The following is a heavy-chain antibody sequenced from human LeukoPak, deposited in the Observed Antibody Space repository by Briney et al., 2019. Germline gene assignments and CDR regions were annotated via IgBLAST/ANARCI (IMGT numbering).Heavy chain of an antibody. CDR3: ARVSCSSTSCYTIDY. CDR2: ISSSSSDI. D-gene: IGHD2-2*02. J-gene: IGHJ4*02. V-gene: IGHV3-21*01. CDR1: GFTFSSYS. Sequence: GGSLRLSCAASGFTFSSYSMNWVRQAPGKGLEWVSSISSSSSDIYYADSVKGGFTISRDNAKKSLYLQMNSLRADDTAVYYCARVSCSSTSCYTIDYWGQGTLVTVSS.